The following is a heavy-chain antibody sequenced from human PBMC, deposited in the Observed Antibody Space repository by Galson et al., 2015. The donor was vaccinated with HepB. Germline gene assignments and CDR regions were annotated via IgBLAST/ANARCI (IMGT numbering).Heavy chain of an antibody. CDR1: GGSISSYY. V-gene: IGHV4-59*08. J-gene: IGHJ3*02. Sequence: ETLSLTCTVSGGSISSYYWSWIRQPPGKGLEWIGYIYYSGSTYYNPSLKSRVTISVDTSKNQFSLKLSSVTAADTAVYYCARHDGGYCSSTSCRGAAFDIWGQGTMVTVSS. CDR3: ARHDGGYCSSTSCRGAAFDI. CDR2: IYYSGST. D-gene: IGHD2-2*01.